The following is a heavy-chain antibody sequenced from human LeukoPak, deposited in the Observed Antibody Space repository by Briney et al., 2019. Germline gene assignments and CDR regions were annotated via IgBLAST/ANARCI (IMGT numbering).Heavy chain of an antibody. V-gene: IGHV3-23*01. Sequence: GGSLRLSCAASGFTFSSYAMSWVRQAPGRGLEWVSAISGSGGSTYYADSVKGRFTISRDNSKNTLYLQMNSLRAEDTAVYYCAKRDYDILTGYSNDAFDIWGQGTMVTVSS. CDR3: AKRDYDILTGYSNDAFDI. CDR1: GFTFSSYA. J-gene: IGHJ3*02. CDR2: ISGSGGST. D-gene: IGHD3-9*01.